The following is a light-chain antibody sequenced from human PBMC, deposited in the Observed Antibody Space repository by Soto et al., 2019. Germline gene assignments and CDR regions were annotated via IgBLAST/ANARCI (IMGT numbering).Light chain of an antibody. CDR1: QGISSN. V-gene: IGKV1-9*01. J-gene: IGKJ1*01. CDR3: QKLNAYPPWT. CDR2: GAS. Sequence: QLTQSPSSLSASLGDRVTITCRASQGISSNLAWYQQKPGRAPKLLIFGASTLQSGVPSRFSGSGSGTDFTLTISSLQPEDFATYFCQKLNAYPPWTFGQGTKVDIK.